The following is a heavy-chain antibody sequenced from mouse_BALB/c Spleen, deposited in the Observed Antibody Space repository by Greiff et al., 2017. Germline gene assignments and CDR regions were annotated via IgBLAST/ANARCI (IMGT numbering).Heavy chain of an antibody. CDR3: ALITTATRGWFAY. D-gene: IGHD1-2*01. CDR1: GYTFTSYD. J-gene: IGHJ3*01. CDR2: IYPGDGST. Sequence: LMESGPELVKPGALVKISCKASGYTFTSYDINWVKQRPGQGLEWIGWIYPGDGSTKYNEKFKGKATLTADKSSSTAYMQLSSLTSENSAVYFCALITTATRGWFAYWGQGTLVTVSA. V-gene: IGHV1S33*01.